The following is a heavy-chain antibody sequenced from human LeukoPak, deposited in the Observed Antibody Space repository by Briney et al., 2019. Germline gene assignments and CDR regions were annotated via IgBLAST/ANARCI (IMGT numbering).Heavy chain of an antibody. CDR3: ARVWGSSGYKN. J-gene: IGHJ4*02. CDR1: GYTFTSYY. Sequence: ASVKVSCKASGYTFTSYYMHRVRQAPGQGLEWMGIINPSGGSTSYAQKFQGRVTMTRDTSTSTVYMELSSLRSEDTAVYYRARVWGSSGYKNWGQGTLVTVSS. D-gene: IGHD3-22*01. CDR2: INPSGGST. V-gene: IGHV1-46*01.